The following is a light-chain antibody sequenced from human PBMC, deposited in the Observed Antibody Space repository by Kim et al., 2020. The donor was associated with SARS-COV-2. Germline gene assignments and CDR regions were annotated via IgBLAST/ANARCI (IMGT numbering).Light chain of an antibody. CDR3: QAWDISTDV. CDR2: QDS. CDR1: KLEDKY. J-gene: IGLJ2*01. Sequence: SVLPGHTASFTCSGDKLEDKYVGWYQQKPGQSPVVVIYQDSERPSGIPERFSGSNSGNTATLTISGTQAMDEADYYCQAWDISTDVFGGGTQLTVL. V-gene: IGLV3-1*01.